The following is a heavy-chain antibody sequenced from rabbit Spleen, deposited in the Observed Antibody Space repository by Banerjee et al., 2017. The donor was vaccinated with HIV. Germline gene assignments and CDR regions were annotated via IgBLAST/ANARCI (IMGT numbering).Heavy chain of an antibody. CDR1: GFSFSSSDY. J-gene: IGHJ4*01. V-gene: IGHV1S40*01. CDR3: ARDAAGREDFNL. Sequence: QSLEESGGDLVKPGASLTLTCTASGFSFSSSDYMCWVRQAPGKGLEWIACIDVTKSGRTYYASWAKGRFTISRTSSTTVTLQMTSLTAADTATYFCARDAAGREDFNLWGPGTLVTVS. D-gene: IGHD4-2*01. CDR2: IDVTKSGRT.